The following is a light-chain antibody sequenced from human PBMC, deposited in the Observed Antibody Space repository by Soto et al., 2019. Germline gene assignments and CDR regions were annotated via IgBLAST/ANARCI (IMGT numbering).Light chain of an antibody. V-gene: IGLV2-14*01. Sequence: QSALTQPASVSGSPGQSITISCTGSSSDIGSYNYVSWYQQHPGQVPKVVIYDVTKRPSGVSDRCSGSKSGNTASLTISGLQAEDEALYYCSSYTGSSRVIFGGGTKLTVL. CDR3: SSYTGSSRVI. J-gene: IGLJ2*01. CDR2: DVT. CDR1: SSDIGSYNY.